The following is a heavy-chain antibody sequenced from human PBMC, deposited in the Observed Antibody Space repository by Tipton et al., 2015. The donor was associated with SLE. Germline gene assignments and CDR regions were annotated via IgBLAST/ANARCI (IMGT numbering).Heavy chain of an antibody. CDR3: VRRVLESAIVGVTGNWLDP. CDR2: IYHSGNP. CDR1: GYISRGYY. J-gene: IGHJ5*02. Sequence: TLSLTCVVSGYISRGYYWCWVPQPPGKGLELIGRIYHSGNPYSNPSLESRVTISVDTSKNQFSLKLSSVTAADTAVYYCVRRVLESAIVGVTGNWLDPWGQGTLVTVSS. D-gene: IGHD3-3*01. V-gene: IGHV4-38-2*01.